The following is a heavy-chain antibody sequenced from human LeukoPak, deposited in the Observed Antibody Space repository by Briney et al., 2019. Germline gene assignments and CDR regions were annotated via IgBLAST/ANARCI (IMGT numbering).Heavy chain of an antibody. J-gene: IGHJ4*02. CDR1: GGFISSSSYY. V-gene: IGHV4-39*01. D-gene: IGHD3-22*01. Sequence: SETLSLTCTVSGGFISSSSYYWGWIRQPPGKGLEWIGSIYYSGSTYYNPSLKSRVTISVDTSKNQFSLKLSSVTAADTAVYYCARRGYDSSGYYRNYWGQGTLVTVSS. CDR3: ARRGYDSSGYYRNY. CDR2: IYYSGST.